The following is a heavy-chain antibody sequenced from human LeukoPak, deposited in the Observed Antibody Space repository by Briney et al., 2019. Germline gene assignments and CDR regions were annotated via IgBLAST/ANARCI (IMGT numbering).Heavy chain of an antibody. D-gene: IGHD6-13*01. V-gene: IGHV3-21*04. CDR1: GFTFSSYS. CDR3: ARGGIVADNNY. Sequence: GSLRLSCAASGFTFSSYSMNWVRQAPGKGLEWVSSISSSSSYIYYADPVKGRFTISRDNAKNSLYLQMDSLRAEDTAVYYCARGGIVADNNYWGQGTLVTVSS. CDR2: ISSSSSYI. J-gene: IGHJ4*02.